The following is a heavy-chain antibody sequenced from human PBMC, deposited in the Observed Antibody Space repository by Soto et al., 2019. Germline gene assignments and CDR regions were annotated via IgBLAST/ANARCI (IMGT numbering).Heavy chain of an antibody. J-gene: IGHJ3*01. CDR2: VNHNGRN. Sequence: SSETLSLTCAVYGGSFSGYFWNWIRQTPGKGLEWIGKVNHNGRNNYNPSLKSRVTISLDMSKKQISLKLTSVTAADTAVYYCARGGSSDWQVAFDFWGQGTMVTVSS. CDR3: ARGGSSDWQVAFDF. D-gene: IGHD6-19*01. V-gene: IGHV4-34*01. CDR1: GGSFSGYF.